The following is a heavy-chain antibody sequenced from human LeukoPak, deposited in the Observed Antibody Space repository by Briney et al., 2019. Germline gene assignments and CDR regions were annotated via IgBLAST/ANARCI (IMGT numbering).Heavy chain of an antibody. Sequence: GGSLRLSCVASGFSFSSHGMSWVRQAPGKGLEWVSGIIGGAGGTYYADSVKGRFTISRDNSKNTLYLQMNSLRADDTALYYCAKDLRLSVGTSPFDYWGQGTLVTVSS. CDR2: IIGGAGGT. J-gene: IGHJ4*02. D-gene: IGHD4-23*01. V-gene: IGHV3-23*01. CDR1: GFSFSSHG. CDR3: AKDLRLSVGTSPFDY.